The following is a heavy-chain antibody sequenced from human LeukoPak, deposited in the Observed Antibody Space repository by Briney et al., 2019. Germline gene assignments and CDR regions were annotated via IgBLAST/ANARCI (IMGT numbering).Heavy chain of an antibody. CDR3: ARVPNSSGWYATY. CDR2: INSDGSTT. Sequence: GGSLRLSCAASGFTFSSYWMHWVRQALGKGLLWVSRINSDGSTTSYADSVKGRFTISRDNAKNTLYLQMNSLRAEDTAVYYCARVPNSSGWYATYWGQGTLVTVSS. CDR1: GFTFSSYW. D-gene: IGHD6-19*01. J-gene: IGHJ4*02. V-gene: IGHV3-74*01.